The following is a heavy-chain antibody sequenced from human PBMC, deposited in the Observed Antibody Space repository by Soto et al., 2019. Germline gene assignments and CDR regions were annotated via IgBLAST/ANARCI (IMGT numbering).Heavy chain of an antibody. Sequence: ESLKISCRGSGYIFTTYWISWVRQMPGKGLEWMGRIDPSDSYTNYSPSFQGHVTISSDKSISTAYLQWSSLKASDTAVYYCARRHSGSHPDYWGQGTLVTVSS. CDR1: GYIFTTYW. J-gene: IGHJ4*02. V-gene: IGHV5-10-1*01. CDR3: ARRHSGSHPDY. CDR2: IDPSDSYT. D-gene: IGHD3-10*01.